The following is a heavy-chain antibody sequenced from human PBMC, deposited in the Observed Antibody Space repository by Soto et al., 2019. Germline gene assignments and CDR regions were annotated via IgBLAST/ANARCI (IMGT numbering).Heavy chain of an antibody. Sequence: GGSLRLSCTASGFTFSDYYMSWIRQAPGKGLEWVSYISSSSSYTNYADSVKGRFTISRDNAKNSLYLQMNSLRAEDTSVYYCARDHHRYSGYDYVDYWGQGTLVTVSS. V-gene: IGHV3-11*05. CDR3: ARDHHRYSGYDYVDY. CDR1: GFTFSDYY. CDR2: ISSSSSYT. D-gene: IGHD5-12*01. J-gene: IGHJ4*02.